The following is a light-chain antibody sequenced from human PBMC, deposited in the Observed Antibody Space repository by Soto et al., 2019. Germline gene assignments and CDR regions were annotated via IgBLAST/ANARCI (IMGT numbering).Light chain of an antibody. CDR3: QQSYSSWLT. CDR2: AAS. J-gene: IGKJ4*01. CDR1: QSINNY. Sequence: DVHLAQSPSSLSAAVGDRVTITCRARQSINNYLNWYQQKPGEAPKLLVYAASTLQDGVPSRFSGSGSGTDFTLTISRLQPEDFAVHYCQQSYSSWLTFGGGTKVEI. V-gene: IGKV1-39*01.